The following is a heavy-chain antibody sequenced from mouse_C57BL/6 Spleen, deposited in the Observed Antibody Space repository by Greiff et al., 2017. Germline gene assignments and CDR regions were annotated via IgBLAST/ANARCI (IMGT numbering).Heavy chain of an antibody. CDR2: INYDGSST. CDR3: AREDSSGVWD. J-gene: IGHJ3*01. D-gene: IGHD3-2*02. V-gene: IGHV5-16*01. Sequence: EVKLMESEGGLVQPGSSMKLSCTASGFTFSDYYMAWVRQVPEKGLEWVANINYDGSSTYYLDSLKSRFIISRDNAKNILYLQMSSLKSEDTATYYCAREDSSGVWDWGQGTLVTVSA. CDR1: GFTFSDYY.